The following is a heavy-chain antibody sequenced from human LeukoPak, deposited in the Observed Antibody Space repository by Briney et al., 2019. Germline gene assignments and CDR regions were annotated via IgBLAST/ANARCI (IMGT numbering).Heavy chain of an antibody. CDR1: GFTFSSCG. J-gene: IGHJ3*02. V-gene: IGHV3-30*18. Sequence: PGGSLRLSCAASGFTFSSCGMHWVRQAPGKGLEWVAVISYDGSNKYYADSVKGRFTISRDNSKNTLFLEMNSLRAEDTAVYYCAKALTSGWYLDAFNIWGQGTMVTVSS. D-gene: IGHD6-19*01. CDR3: AKALTSGWYLDAFNI. CDR2: ISYDGSNK.